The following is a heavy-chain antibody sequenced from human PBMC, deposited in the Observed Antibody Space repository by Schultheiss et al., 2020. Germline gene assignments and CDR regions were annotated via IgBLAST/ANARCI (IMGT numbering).Heavy chain of an antibody. D-gene: IGHD3-10*01. CDR3: ASSPYGSGSYYDTFDY. J-gene: IGHJ4*02. Sequence: ASVKVSCKASGYTFTSYYMHWVRQAPGQGLEWMGWISAYNGNTNYAQKLQGRVTMTRDTSISTAYMELSRLRSDDTAVYYCASSPYGSGSYYDTFDYWGQGTLVTVSS. CDR1: GYTFTSYY. V-gene: IGHV1-2*02. CDR2: ISAYNGNT.